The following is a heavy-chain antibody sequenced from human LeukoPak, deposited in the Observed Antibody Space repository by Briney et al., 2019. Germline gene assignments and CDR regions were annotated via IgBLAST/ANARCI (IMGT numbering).Heavy chain of an antibody. CDR3: ARDEGSSENWNYAQY. CDR2: IKQDGSEK. V-gene: IGHV3-7*01. D-gene: IGHD1-7*01. J-gene: IGHJ4*02. CDR1: GVTFSSHW. Sequence: PGGSLRLSCAASGVTFSSHWMSWVRQAPGKGLEWVANIKQDGSEKYYVDSVKGRFTISRDNAKNSLYLQMNSLRAEDTAVYYWARDEGSSENWNYAQYWGQGTLVTVSS.